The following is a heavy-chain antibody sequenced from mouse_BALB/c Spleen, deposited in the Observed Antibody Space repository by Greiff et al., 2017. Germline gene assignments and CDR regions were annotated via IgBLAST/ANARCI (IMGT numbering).Heavy chain of an antibody. V-gene: IGHV14-1*02. CDR2: IDPENGNT. D-gene: IGHD2-10*01. Sequence: VQLQQSGAELVKPGASVKLSCTASGFNIKDYYMHWVKQRPEQGLEWIGWIDPENGNTIYDPKFQGKASITADTSSNTAYLQLSSLTSEDTAVYYCAPYYGNSWFAYWGQGTLVTVSA. CDR1: GFNIKDYY. J-gene: IGHJ3*01. CDR3: APYYGNSWFAY.